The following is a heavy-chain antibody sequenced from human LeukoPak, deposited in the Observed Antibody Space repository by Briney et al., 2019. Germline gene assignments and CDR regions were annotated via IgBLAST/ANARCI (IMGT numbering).Heavy chain of an antibody. J-gene: IGHJ4*02. V-gene: IGHV1-69*13. CDR2: IIPIFGTT. D-gene: IGHD5-12*01. CDR1: GGTFSSYT. CDR3: ARSVEYSGYGIDY. Sequence: SVKVSCKASGGTFSSYTISWVRQAPGQGLEWMGGIIPIFGTTNYAQKFQGRVTITADDSTSTAYMELSSLRSEDTAVYYCARSVEYSGYGIDYWGQGTLVTVSS.